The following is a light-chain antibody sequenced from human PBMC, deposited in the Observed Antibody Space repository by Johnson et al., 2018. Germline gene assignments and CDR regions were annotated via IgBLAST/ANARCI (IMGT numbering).Light chain of an antibody. J-gene: IGLJ1*01. CDR1: SSNIGNNY. CDR2: ENN. CDR3: GTWDSSLSAGNC. V-gene: IGLV1-51*02. Sequence: QSVLTQPPSVSAAPGQKVTISCSGSSSNIGNNYVSWYQQLPGTAPKLLIYENNKRPSGIPDRFSGSKSGTSATLGITGLQTGDEADYYCGTWDSSLSAGNCLGTGSKVTLL.